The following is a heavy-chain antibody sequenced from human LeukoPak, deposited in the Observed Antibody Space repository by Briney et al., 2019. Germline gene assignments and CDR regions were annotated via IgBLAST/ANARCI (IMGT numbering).Heavy chain of an antibody. D-gene: IGHD6-19*01. V-gene: IGHV1-2*02. CDR2: INPNSGGT. CDR1: GYTFTGYY. CDR3: ARPGATTGYSSGWYSY. J-gene: IGHJ4*02. Sequence: ASVNVSCKASGYTFTGYYMHWVRQAPGQGLEWMGWINPNSGGTNYAQKFQGRVTMTRDTSISTAYMELSRLRSDDTAVYYCARPGATTGYSSGWYSYWGQGTLVTVSS.